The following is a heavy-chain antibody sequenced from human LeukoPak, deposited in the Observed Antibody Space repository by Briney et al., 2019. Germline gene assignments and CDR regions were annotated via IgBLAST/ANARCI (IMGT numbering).Heavy chain of an antibody. CDR2: INHSGST. CDR1: GGSFSGYY. J-gene: IGHJ4*02. CDR3: ARRRHPLDY. Sequence: SETLSLTCAVYGGSFSGYYWSWIRQPPGKGLEWIGEINHSGSTNYNPSLKSRVTISVDTPKNQFSLKLSSVTAADTAVYYCARRRHPLDYWGQGTLVTVSS. V-gene: IGHV4-34*01.